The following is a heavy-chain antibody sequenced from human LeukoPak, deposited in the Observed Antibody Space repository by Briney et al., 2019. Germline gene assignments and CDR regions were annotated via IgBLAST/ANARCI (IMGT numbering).Heavy chain of an antibody. CDR3: ARDNNGVYYYGMDV. J-gene: IGHJ6*02. CDR1: GFTFSNYS. Sequence: GGSLRLSCAASGFTFSNYSMSWVRQAPGKGLEWVSYISSSSRTIYYADSVKGRFTISRDYAKNSLYLHMNSLRAEDTAVYYCARDNNGVYYYGMDVWGQGTTVTVSS. CDR2: ISSSSRTI. D-gene: IGHD2-8*01. V-gene: IGHV3-48*01.